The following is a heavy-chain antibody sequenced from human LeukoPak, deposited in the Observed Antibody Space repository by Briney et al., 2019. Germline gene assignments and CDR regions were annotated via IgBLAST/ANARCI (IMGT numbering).Heavy chain of an antibody. D-gene: IGHD3-3*01. CDR2: ISSISTYT. V-gene: IGHV3-21*01. CDR1: GFTFSTYG. Sequence: GGSLRLSCAASGFTFSTYGMIWVRQAPGKGPEWVSSISSISTYTHYADAVKGRFTISRDNTKNSLYLQMNSLRAEDTAVYYCARGTPSDYDFWSGYPQGWFDPWGQGALVTVSS. J-gene: IGHJ5*02. CDR3: ARGTPSDYDFWSGYPQGWFDP.